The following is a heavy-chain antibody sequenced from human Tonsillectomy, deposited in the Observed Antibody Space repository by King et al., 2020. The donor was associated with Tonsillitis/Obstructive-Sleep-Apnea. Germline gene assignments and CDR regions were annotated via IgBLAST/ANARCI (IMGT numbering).Heavy chain of an antibody. CDR2: ISCDGGST. D-gene: IGHD5-12*01. CDR3: AKDRSPIVATIIWDY. CDR1: GFTFDDYT. Sequence: QLVQSGGVVVQPGGSLRLSCAASGFTFDDYTMHWVRQAPGKGLEWVSLISCDGGSTYYADSVKGRFTISRDNSKNSLYLQMNSLRTEDTALYYCAKDRSPIVATIIWDYWGQGTLVTVSS. V-gene: IGHV3-43*01. J-gene: IGHJ4*02.